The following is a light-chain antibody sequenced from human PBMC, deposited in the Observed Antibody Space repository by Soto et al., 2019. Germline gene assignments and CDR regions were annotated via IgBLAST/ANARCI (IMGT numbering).Light chain of an antibody. CDR2: DAS. V-gene: IGKV1-5*01. J-gene: IGKJ1*01. Sequence: DIQMPQSPSTLSASVGDRVTITCRASQSISSWLAWYQQKPGKAPKLLIYDASSLESGVPSRFSGGGSGTEFTLTISSLQPDDFATYYCQQYNSYWTCGQGTKV. CDR1: QSISSW. CDR3: QQYNSYWT.